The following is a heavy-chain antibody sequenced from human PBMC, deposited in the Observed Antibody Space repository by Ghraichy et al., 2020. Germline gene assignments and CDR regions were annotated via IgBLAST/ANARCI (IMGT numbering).Heavy chain of an antibody. J-gene: IGHJ4*02. D-gene: IGHD3-22*01. Sequence: SGPTLVKPTQTLTLTCTFSGFSLSTSGVGVGWIRQPPGKALEWLALIYWNDDKRYSPSLKSRLTITKDTSKNQVVLTMTNMDPVDTATYYCAHAPTSDSGYDAYYFDYWGQGTLVTVSS. CDR3: AHAPTSDSGYDAYYFDY. V-gene: IGHV2-5*01. CDR2: IYWNDDK. CDR1: GFSLSTSGVG.